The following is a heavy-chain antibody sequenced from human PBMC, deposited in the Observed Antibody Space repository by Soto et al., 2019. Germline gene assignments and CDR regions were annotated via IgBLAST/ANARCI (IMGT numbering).Heavy chain of an antibody. CDR3: ARHAAVVVVAAFDY. CDR2: IIPIFGTA. Sequence: QVQLVQSGAEVKKPGSSVKVSCKASGGTFSSNAISWVRQAPGQGLEWMGGIIPIFGTANYAQKFQGRVTITADESTSTAYMELSSLRSEDTAVYYCARHAAVVVVAAFDYWGQGTLVTVSS. CDR1: GGTFSSNA. V-gene: IGHV1-69*01. D-gene: IGHD2-15*01. J-gene: IGHJ4*02.